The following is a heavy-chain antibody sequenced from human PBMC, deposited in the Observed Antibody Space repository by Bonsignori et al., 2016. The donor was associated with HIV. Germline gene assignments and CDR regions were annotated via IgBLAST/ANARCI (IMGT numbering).Heavy chain of an antibody. CDR1: GYTFTGYF. Sequence: QVRMVQSGAEVRKPGASVTVSCKASGYTFTGYFIHWVRQAPGHGLEWMGWIKPDTGDTYYPQKFQGRVTMTRDTSITTAYMDVSSLTSDDTAVYFCARAHMAVAGFDHWGQGTL. CDR3: ARAHMAVAGFDH. CDR2: IKPDTGDT. D-gene: IGHD6-19*01. J-gene: IGHJ4*02. V-gene: IGHV1-2*02.